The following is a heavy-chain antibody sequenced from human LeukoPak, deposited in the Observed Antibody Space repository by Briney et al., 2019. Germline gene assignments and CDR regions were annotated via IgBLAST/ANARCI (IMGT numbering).Heavy chain of an antibody. CDR2: ISGDGGST. V-gene: IGHV3-43*02. Sequence: GGSLRLSCAASGFTFGNSWVHWVRQAPGKGLEWVSLISGDGGSTYYADSVKGRFTISRDNSKNSLYLQMNSLRTEDTALYYCAKGDSYSSGEDFDYWGQGTLVTVSS. CDR1: GFTFGNSW. CDR3: AKGDSYSSGEDFDY. D-gene: IGHD6-19*01. J-gene: IGHJ4*02.